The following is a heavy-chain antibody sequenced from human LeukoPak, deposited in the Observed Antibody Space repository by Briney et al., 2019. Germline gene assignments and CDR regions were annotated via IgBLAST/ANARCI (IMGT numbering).Heavy chain of an antibody. CDR2: IRYDGSNK. V-gene: IGHV3-30*02. J-gene: IGHJ4*02. D-gene: IGHD5-18*01. Sequence: PGGSLRLSCAASGFTFSSYGMGWVRQAPGKGLEWVAFIRYDGSNKYYAASLTRPFTLSIDNSKHTLYLQINSLRAEDTAVYYSAKDRSPRYSYHLYYFAYWGQGTLVTVPS. CDR1: GFTFSSYG. CDR3: AKDRSPRYSYHLYYFAY.